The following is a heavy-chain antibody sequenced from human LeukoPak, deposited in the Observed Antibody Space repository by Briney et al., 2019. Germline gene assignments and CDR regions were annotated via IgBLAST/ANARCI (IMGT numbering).Heavy chain of an antibody. CDR1: GFTFSSYA. D-gene: IGHD2-21*01. V-gene: IGHV3-23*01. CDR3: AKATYCGGLFDY. CDR2: ISGSGGST. J-gene: IGHJ4*02. Sequence: AGGSLRLSCAASGFTFSSYAMSWVRQAPGKGLEWVSAISGSGGSTYYSDSVKGRFTISRDHSKKTQYLQMNSLGAEDTAVYYCAKATYCGGLFDYWGQGTLVTVSS.